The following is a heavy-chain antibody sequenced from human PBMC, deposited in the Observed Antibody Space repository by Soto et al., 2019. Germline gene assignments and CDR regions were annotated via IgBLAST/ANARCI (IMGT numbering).Heavy chain of an antibody. CDR3: ARDPGGEYTYASYSYFFHGMDV. CDR2: TYYRSKWYN. V-gene: IGHV6-1*01. D-gene: IGHD5-18*01. J-gene: IGHJ6*02. Sequence: SPTLSLACAISGDSVSSNSAAWNWIRQSPSRGLEWLGRTYYRSKWYNDYPISVKGRITINPDTSKNRFSLQLNSVTPEDTALYYCARDPGGEYTYASYSYFFHGMDVWGQGTSVTVSS. CDR1: GDSVSSNSAA.